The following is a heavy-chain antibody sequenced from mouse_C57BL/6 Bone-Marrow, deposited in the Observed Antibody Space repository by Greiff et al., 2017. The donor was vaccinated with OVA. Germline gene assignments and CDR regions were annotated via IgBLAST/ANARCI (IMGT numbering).Heavy chain of an antibody. V-gene: IGHV1-81*01. CDR1: GYTFTSYG. D-gene: IGHD6-1*01. J-gene: IGHJ1*03. Sequence: QVQLKESGAELARPGASVKLSCKASGYTFTSYGISWVKQRTGQGLEWIGEIYPRSGSTYYNEKFKGKATLTADNSSNQAYMGLRSLTSEDSAVYFCAPHALWYFDVWGTGTTVTVSS. CDR3: APHALWYFDV. CDR2: IYPRSGST.